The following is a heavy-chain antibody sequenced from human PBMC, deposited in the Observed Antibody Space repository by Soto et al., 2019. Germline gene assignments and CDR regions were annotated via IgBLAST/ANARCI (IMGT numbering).Heavy chain of an antibody. J-gene: IGHJ6*02. Sequence: GASVKVCCKASGYPFTSQGISWVRQAPGKGLEGVGWISVYNGNTNYEQKLQGRVTMTTDTSTSTAYMELRSLRSDDTAVYYCASGRDDYGWYYYYYYVMDVWGQGTPVTVSS. CDR2: ISVYNGNT. D-gene: IGHD4-17*01. V-gene: IGHV1-18*01. CDR1: GYPFTSQG. CDR3: ASGRDDYGWYYYYYYVMDV.